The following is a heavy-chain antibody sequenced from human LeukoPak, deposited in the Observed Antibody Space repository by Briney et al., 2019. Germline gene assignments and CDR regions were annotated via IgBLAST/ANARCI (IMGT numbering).Heavy chain of an antibody. CDR3: ARSIIAAAGYNWFDP. CDR1: GFTFSDYY. J-gene: IGHJ5*02. V-gene: IGHV3-11*01. CDR2: INSSGSTI. Sequence: GGSLRLSCAASGFTFSDYYMSWIRQAPGKGLEWVSYINSSGSTIYYADSVKGRFTISRDNAKNSLYLQMNSLRAEDTAVYYCARSIIAAAGYNWFDPWGQGTLVTVSS. D-gene: IGHD6-13*01.